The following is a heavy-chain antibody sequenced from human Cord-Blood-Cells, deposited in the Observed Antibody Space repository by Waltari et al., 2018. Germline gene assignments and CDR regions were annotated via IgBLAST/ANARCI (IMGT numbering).Heavy chain of an antibody. J-gene: IGHJ3*02. D-gene: IGHD4-4*01. V-gene: IGHV1-69*06. CDR2: IIPIFGTA. CDR3: ARELRLQSNDAFDI. CDR1: GGTFSSYA. Sequence: QVQLVQSGAEVKKPGSSVKVSCKASGGTFSSYAISWVRQAPGQGLEWMGGIIPIFGTANYEQKFQGRVTITADKSTSTAYMELSSLRSEDTAVYYCARELRLQSNDAFDIWGQGTMVTVSS.